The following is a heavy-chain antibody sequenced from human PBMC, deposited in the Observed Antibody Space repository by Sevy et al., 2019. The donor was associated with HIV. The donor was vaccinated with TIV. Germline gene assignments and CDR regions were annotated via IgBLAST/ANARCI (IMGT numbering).Heavy chain of an antibody. Sequence: ASVKVSCKASGYTFTIYGISWVRQAPEQGLEWMGWISAYSGNTNYAQNLQDRVTMTTDTSTTTAYMELRSLRFDDTAVYYCARTSSYGSGNYFDYWGQGTLVTVSS. CDR1: GYTFTIYG. V-gene: IGHV1-18*01. D-gene: IGHD3-10*01. CDR3: ARTSSYGSGNYFDY. CDR2: ISAYSGNT. J-gene: IGHJ4*02.